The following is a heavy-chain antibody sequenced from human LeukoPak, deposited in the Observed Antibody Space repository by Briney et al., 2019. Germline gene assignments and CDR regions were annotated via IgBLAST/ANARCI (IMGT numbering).Heavy chain of an antibody. CDR3: SKAPPLAVAGVLGGY. J-gene: IGHJ4*02. CDR1: GFIFSSYG. Sequence: GGSLRLSCAASGFIFSSYGMSWVRQAPGKGLEWVSAISGSGGSTYYADSVKGRFTISRDNSKNTLYLQMNSLRAEDTAVYYCSKAPPLAVAGVLGGYWGQGTLVTVSS. D-gene: IGHD6-19*01. V-gene: IGHV3-23*01. CDR2: ISGSGGST.